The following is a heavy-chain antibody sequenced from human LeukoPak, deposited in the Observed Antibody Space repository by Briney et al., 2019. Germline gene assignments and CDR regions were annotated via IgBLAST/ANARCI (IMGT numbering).Heavy chain of an antibody. Sequence: PGGSLRLSSAASGFIFDYHAMHWVRQAPGKGLEWVSGISWDSGIIGYADSVKGRFTIGRDNTKNSLYLQMDSLRPEDTALYYCVKDQTTVSLSGWFDPWGQGTLVTVSS. J-gene: IGHJ5*02. CDR3: VKDQTTVSLSGWFDP. V-gene: IGHV3-9*01. D-gene: IGHD4-17*01. CDR1: GFIFDYHA. CDR2: ISWDSGII.